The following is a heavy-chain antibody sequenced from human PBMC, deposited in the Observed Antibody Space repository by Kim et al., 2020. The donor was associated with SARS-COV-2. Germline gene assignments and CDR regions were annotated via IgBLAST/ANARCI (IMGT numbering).Heavy chain of an antibody. CDR2: ISAYNGNT. J-gene: IGHJ4*02. D-gene: IGHD1-1*01. CDR1: GYTFTSYG. V-gene: IGHV1-18*01. Sequence: ASVKVSCKASGYTFTSYGISWVRQAPGQGLEWMGWISAYNGNTNYAQKLQGRVTMTTDTSTSTAYMELRSLRSDDTAVYYCARAAQVTGTTYYFDYWGQGTLVTVSS. CDR3: ARAAQVTGTTYYFDY.